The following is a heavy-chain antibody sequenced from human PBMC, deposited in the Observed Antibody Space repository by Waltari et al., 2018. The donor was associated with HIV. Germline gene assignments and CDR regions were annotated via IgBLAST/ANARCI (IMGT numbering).Heavy chain of an antibody. Sequence: QVHLVESGGAVVQSGKSLRLSCAASGFNFRNYAMHWVRQGPGKGLRWLAVIWADGSNEFYADFAKGRFTISRDDSDNTLFLYLSGLRADDTAVYYCARDQHAATNYYGLDVWGQGTTVTVS. J-gene: IGHJ6*02. CDR3: ARDQHAATNYYGLDV. V-gene: IGHV3-33*02. D-gene: IGHD3-10*01. CDR1: GFNFRNYA. CDR2: IWADGSNE.